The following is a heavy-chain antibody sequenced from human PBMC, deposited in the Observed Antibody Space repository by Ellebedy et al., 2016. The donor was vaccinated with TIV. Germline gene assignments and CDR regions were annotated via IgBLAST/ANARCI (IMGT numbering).Heavy chain of an antibody. CDR1: GFTFSSYW. CDR3: ARGYSPDY. J-gene: IGHJ4*02. CDR2: IKQDGSEK. V-gene: IGHV3-7*03. Sequence: GESLKISCAASGFTFSSYWMSWARQAPGKGLEWVANIKQDGSEKYYVESVKGRFTISRDNAKNSLYLQMNSLRAEDKAVYYCARGYSPDYWGQGTLVTVSS. D-gene: IGHD6-13*01.